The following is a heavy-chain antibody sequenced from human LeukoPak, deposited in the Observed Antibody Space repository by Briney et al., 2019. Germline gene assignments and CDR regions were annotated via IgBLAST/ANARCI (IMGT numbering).Heavy chain of an antibody. CDR1: GGSFSGYY. Sequence: SETLSLTCAVYGGSFSGYYWSWVRQPPGKGLEWIGSIYFGGSTYYSPSLKSRVTISVDTSKNQFSLKLSSVTAADTAVYYCARPHPTLPLWGQGTLVTVSS. CDR3: ARPHPTLPL. J-gene: IGHJ4*02. CDR2: IYFGGST. V-gene: IGHV4-34*01. D-gene: IGHD1-26*01.